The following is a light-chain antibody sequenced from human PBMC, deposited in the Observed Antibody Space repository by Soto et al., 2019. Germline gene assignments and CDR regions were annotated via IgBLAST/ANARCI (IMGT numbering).Light chain of an antibody. CDR2: DTS. Sequence: EIVLTQSPATLSLSPGERATLSCRASQSVNNYLAWYQQKPGKAPRLLIYDTSNMATGIPARFSGSGSGTDFTLTISSLEPEDFAVYYCQQRYSWPPLTFGGGAKVEIK. CDR3: QQRYSWPPLT. J-gene: IGKJ4*01. CDR1: QSVNNY. V-gene: IGKV3-11*01.